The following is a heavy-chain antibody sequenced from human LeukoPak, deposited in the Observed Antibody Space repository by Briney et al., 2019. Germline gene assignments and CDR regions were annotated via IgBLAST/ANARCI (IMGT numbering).Heavy chain of an antibody. CDR2: IYYSGIT. D-gene: IGHD6-13*01. CDR3: ARGGSSSWYWFDP. V-gene: IGHV4-59*01. J-gene: IGHJ5*02. Sequence: SETLSLTCTVSGGSISSYYWSWIRQPPGKGLEWIGYIYYSGITNYNPSLKSRVTMSVDTSKSQFSLKLSSVAAADTAVYYCARGGSSSWYWFDPWGQGTLVTVSS. CDR1: GGSISSYY.